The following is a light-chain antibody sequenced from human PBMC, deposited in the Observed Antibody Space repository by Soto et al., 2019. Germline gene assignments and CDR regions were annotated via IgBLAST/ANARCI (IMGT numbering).Light chain of an antibody. CDR2: GAS. Sequence: EIVLTQSPGTLSLSPGERGTLSCRASQSLTSNSLAWYQKRPGQAPRLLVYGASTRVTDIPDRFSGSGSGTDFTLTINGLEPDDFAVYYCQQYGDSPTSTFGQGIKVEV. V-gene: IGKV3-20*01. CDR1: QSLTSNS. J-gene: IGKJ1*01. CDR3: QQYGDSPTST.